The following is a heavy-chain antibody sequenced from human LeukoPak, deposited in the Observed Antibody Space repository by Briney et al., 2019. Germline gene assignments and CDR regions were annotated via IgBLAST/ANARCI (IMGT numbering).Heavy chain of an antibody. Sequence: ASVKVSCKTSGYTFTTYDINWVRQATGQGLEWMGWMNPNSGYTGYAQKFQGRVTMTRNTSISTAYMELSSLKSEDTAVYFCARGRITTRRGIRCYYMDVWGKGTTVTVSS. V-gene: IGHV1-8*01. D-gene: IGHD3-3*01. CDR2: MNPNSGYT. CDR1: GYTFTTYD. J-gene: IGHJ6*03. CDR3: ARGRITTRRGIRCYYMDV.